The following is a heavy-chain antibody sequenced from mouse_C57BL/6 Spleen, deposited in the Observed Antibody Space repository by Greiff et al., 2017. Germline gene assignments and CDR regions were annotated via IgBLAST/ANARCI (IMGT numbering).Heavy chain of an antibody. Sequence: VQLQQSGAELVRPGTSVKVSCKASGYAFTNYLIEWVKQRPGQGLEWIGVINPGSGGTNYNEKFKGKATLTADKSSSTAYMQLSSLTSEDSAVYFCARSPLYYYGSSPFAYWGQGTLVTVSA. CDR1: GYAFTNYL. D-gene: IGHD1-1*01. V-gene: IGHV1-54*01. CDR3: ARSPLYYYGSSPFAY. J-gene: IGHJ3*01. CDR2: INPGSGGT.